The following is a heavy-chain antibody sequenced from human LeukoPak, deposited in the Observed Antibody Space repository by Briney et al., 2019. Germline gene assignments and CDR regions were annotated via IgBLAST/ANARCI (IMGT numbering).Heavy chain of an antibody. CDR2: IIPIFGAA. D-gene: IGHD6-19*01. CDR3: AREERDSSVRYYFDY. CDR1: GGTFSSYA. V-gene: IGHV1-69*13. J-gene: IGHJ4*02. Sequence: ASVKVSCKASGGTFSSYAISWVRQAPGQGLEWMGGIIPIFGAANYAQKFQGRVTFTADESTSTAYMELSSLRSEDTAVYYCAREERDSSVRYYFDYWGQGTLVTVSS.